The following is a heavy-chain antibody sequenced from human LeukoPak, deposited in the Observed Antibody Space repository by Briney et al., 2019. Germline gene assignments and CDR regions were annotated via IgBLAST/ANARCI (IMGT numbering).Heavy chain of an antibody. CDR2: ISAYNGNT. CDR1: GYTFTSYG. D-gene: IGHD2-15*01. V-gene: IGHV1-18*01. CDR3: ARAEGYCSGGSCYIGAFDI. Sequence: ASVKVSCKASGYTFTSYGISWVRQAPGQGLEWMGWISAYNGNTNYAQKLQGRVTMTTDTSTSTAYMELRSLRSDDTAVYYCARAEGYCSGGSCYIGAFDIWGQGTMVTVFS. J-gene: IGHJ3*02.